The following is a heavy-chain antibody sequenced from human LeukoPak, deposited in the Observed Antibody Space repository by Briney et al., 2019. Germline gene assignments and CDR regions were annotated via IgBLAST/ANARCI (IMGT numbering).Heavy chain of an antibody. D-gene: IGHD3-10*01. CDR1: EFSVGSNY. CDR2: IYSGGST. CDR3: ARSSGDRDRGYFDY. V-gene: IGHV3-66*01. J-gene: IGHJ4*02. Sequence: GGSLRLSCAASEFSVGSNYMTWVRQAPGKGLEWVSLIYSGGSTYYADSVKGRFTISRDNSKNTLYLQMNSLRAEDTAVYYCARSSGDRDRGYFDYWGQGTLVTVSS.